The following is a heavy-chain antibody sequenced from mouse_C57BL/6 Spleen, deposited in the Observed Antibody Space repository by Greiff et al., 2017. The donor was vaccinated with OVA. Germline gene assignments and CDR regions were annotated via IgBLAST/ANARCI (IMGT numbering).Heavy chain of an antibody. CDR2: IDPSDSYT. D-gene: IGHD1-1*01. CDR3: ARRDYGRGYYFDY. CDR1: GYTFTSYW. J-gene: IGHJ2*01. Sequence: QLQQPGAELVKPGASVKLSCKASGYTFTSYWMQWVKQRPGQGLEWIGEIDPSDSYTNYNQKFKGKATLTVDTSSSTAYMQLSSLTSEDSAVYYCARRDYGRGYYFDYWGQGTTLTVSS. V-gene: IGHV1-50*01.